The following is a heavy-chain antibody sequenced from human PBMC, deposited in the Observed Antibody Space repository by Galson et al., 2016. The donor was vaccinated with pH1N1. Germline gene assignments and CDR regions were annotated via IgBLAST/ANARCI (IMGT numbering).Heavy chain of an antibody. D-gene: IGHD6-13*01. CDR3: ARSPYSINWYYSF. J-gene: IGHJ4*02. CDR2: INNDSSFK. V-gene: IGHV3-74*01. Sequence: SLRLSCAASGFIFSDYWMHWVRRSPETGLVWVSRINNDSSFKRYTDSVKGRFTISRYNAKNTVYLEMNNLRAEDTAVCYCARSPYSINWYYSFWGQGILVTVSS. CDR1: GFIFSDYW.